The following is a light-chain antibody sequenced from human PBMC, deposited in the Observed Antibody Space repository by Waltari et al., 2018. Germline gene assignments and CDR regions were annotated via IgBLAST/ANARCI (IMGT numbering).Light chain of an antibody. Sequence: QAVVAQETSLTVSPGGTVTLTCGSSTGAVTSGHYPHWFQQKPGQAPRTLIYDTSNKHSWTPARFSGSLLGGKAALTLSGAQPEDEAEYYCLLSYSGASWVFGGGTKLTVL. CDR3: LLSYSGASWV. CDR2: DTS. CDR1: TGAVTSGHY. J-gene: IGLJ3*02. V-gene: IGLV7-46*01.